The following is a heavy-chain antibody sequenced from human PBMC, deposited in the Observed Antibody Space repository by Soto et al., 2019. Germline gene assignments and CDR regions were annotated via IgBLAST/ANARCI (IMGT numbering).Heavy chain of an antibody. V-gene: IGHV4-31*03. J-gene: IGHJ5*02. Sequence: SETLSLTCTVSGGSIISGGYYWSWIRQHPGKGLEWIGYIYYSGSTYYNPSLKSRVTISVDTSKNQFSLKLSSVTAADTAVYYCASENYGDYVTAWFDPWGQGTLVTVSS. CDR2: IYYSGST. CDR3: ASENYGDYVTAWFDP. D-gene: IGHD4-17*01. CDR1: GGSIISGGYY.